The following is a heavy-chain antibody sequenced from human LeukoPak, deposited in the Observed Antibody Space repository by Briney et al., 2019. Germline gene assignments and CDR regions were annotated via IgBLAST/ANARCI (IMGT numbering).Heavy chain of an antibody. V-gene: IGHV3-48*03. CDR2: ISSSGSTI. CDR3: AREIPSFLRLGAFDI. CDR1: GFTFSSYE. Sequence: PGGSLRLSCAASGFTFSSYEMNWVRQAPGKGLEWVSYISSSGSTIYYADSVKGRFTISRDNAKNSLYLQMNSLRAEDTAVYYCAREIPSFLRLGAFDIWGQGTIVTVSS. J-gene: IGHJ3*02. D-gene: IGHD5/OR15-5a*01.